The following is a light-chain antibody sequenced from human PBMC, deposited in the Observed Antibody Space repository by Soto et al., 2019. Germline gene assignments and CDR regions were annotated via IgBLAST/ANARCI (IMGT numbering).Light chain of an antibody. V-gene: IGKV3-15*01. CDR1: QSVSSN. CDR3: QQYNNWPPMYT. CDR2: GAS. J-gene: IGKJ2*01. Sequence: EIVMTQSPATLSVSPGERATLACRASQSVSSNLAWYQQKPGQAPRLLIYGASTRATGIPARFSGSGSGTEVTLTISSLQSEDCAVYYCQQYNNWPPMYTFGQGTKLELK.